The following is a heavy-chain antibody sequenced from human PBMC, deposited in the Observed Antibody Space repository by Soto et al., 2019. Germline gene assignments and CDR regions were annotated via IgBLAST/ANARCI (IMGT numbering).Heavy chain of an antibody. CDR3: AKTYYYDSSAKNGMDV. CDR2: ISSSSSYI. Sequence: VVSLRLSCAASGFTFSSYSMNWVRQAPGKGLEWVSSISSSSSYIYYADSVKGRFTISRDNAKNSLYLQMNSLRAEDTAVYYCAKTYYYDSSAKNGMDVRGQRTTVTVSS. CDR1: GFTFSSYS. J-gene: IGHJ6*02. D-gene: IGHD3-22*01. V-gene: IGHV3-21*01.